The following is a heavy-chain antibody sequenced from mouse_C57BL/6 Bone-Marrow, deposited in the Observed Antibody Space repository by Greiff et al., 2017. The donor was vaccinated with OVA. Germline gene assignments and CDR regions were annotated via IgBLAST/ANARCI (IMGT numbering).Heavy chain of an antibody. J-gene: IGHJ3*01. CDR1: GYTFTSYG. D-gene: IGHD1-1*01. Sequence: LQESGAELARPGASVKLSCKASGYTFTSYGISWVKQRTGQGLEWIGEIYPRSGNTYYNEKFKGKATLTADKSSSTAYMELRSLTSEDSAVYFCARWGYYGSSLFAYWGQGTLVTVSA. V-gene: IGHV1-81*01. CDR3: ARWGYYGSSLFAY. CDR2: IYPRSGNT.